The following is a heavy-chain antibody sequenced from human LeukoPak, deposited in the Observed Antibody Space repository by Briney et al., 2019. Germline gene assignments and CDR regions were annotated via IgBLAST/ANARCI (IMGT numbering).Heavy chain of an antibody. J-gene: IGHJ1*01. V-gene: IGHV3-53*01. CDR2: IYSGGST. CDR3: ARGYLSSSSGEYFQH. D-gene: IGHD6-13*01. CDR1: GFTVSSNY. Sequence: GGSLRLSCAASGFTVSSNYMSWVRQAPGKGLEWVSVIYSGGSTYYADSVKGRFTISRDNSKNTLYLQMNSLRAEDTAVYYCARGYLSSSSGEYFQHWGQGTLVTVSS.